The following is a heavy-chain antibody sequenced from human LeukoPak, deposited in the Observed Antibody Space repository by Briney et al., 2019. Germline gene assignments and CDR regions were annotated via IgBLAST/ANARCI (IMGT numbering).Heavy chain of an antibody. D-gene: IGHD2-2*01. CDR1: GGSFSGYY. Sequence: SETLSLTCAVYGGSFSGYYWSWIRQPPGKGLEWIGEINHSGSTNYNPSLKSRVTISVGTSKNQFSLKLSSVTAADTAVYYCARARNCSSTSCYLRDLDYWGQGTLVTVSS. CDR3: ARARNCSSTSCYLRDLDY. CDR2: INHSGST. J-gene: IGHJ4*02. V-gene: IGHV4-34*01.